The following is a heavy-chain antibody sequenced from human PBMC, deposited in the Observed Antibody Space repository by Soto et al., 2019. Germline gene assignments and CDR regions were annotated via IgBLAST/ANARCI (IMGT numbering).Heavy chain of an antibody. Sequence: EVQLVESGGGLIQPGGSLRLSCAVSGFTVSNNYMSWVRQAPGKGLEGVSVIYSGGYTAYGDSVKGRFTISRDNSKNKLYLQINSPGAEAPAVYSCGAQRGGGGYWGQGTLVTVSS. J-gene: IGHJ4*02. CDR3: GAQRGGGGY. V-gene: IGHV3-53*01. D-gene: IGHD6-25*01. CDR1: GFTVSNNY. CDR2: IYSGGYT.